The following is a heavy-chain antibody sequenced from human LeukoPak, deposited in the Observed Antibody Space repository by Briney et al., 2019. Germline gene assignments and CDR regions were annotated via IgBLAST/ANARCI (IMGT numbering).Heavy chain of an antibody. Sequence: SETLSLTCTVSGGSISSYYWSWIRQPPGKGLEWIGYIYYSGSTNYNPSLKSRVTISVDTSKNQFSLKLSSVTAADTAVYYCARARYGDYDNYWGQGTLVTVSS. CDR3: ARARYGDYDNY. J-gene: IGHJ4*02. CDR1: GGSISSYY. CDR2: IYYSGST. D-gene: IGHD4-17*01. V-gene: IGHV4-59*08.